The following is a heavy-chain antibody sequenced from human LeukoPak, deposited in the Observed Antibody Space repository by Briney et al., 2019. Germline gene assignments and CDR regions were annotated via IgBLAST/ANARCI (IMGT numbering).Heavy chain of an antibody. CDR3: ATGRRLPSDWFFWGILDY. Sequence: ASVKVSCKVSGDTLTDLSMYWVRQAPGKGLEWMGGFDPEDSETVYAQKFQGRVTMTEDTSTDIAYMELSSLRSEDTAVYYCATGRRLPSDWFFWGILDYWGQGTLVTVSS. CDR2: FDPEDSET. CDR1: GDTLTDLS. D-gene: IGHD3-9*01. V-gene: IGHV1-24*01. J-gene: IGHJ4*02.